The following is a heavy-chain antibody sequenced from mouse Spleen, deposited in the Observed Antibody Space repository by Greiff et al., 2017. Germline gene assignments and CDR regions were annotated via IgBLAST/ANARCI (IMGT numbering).Heavy chain of an antibody. D-gene: IGHD2-1*01. CDR3: ARYGNYVYYAMDY. CDR2: ISYDGSN. CDR1: GYSITSGYY. V-gene: IGHV3-6*02. J-gene: IGHJ4*01. Sequence: EVHLVESGPGLVKPSQSLSLTCSVTGYSITSGYYWNWIRQFPGNKLEWMGYISYDGSNNYNPSLKNRISITRDTSKNQFFLKLNSVTTEDTATYYCARYGNYVYYAMDYWGQGTSVTVSS.